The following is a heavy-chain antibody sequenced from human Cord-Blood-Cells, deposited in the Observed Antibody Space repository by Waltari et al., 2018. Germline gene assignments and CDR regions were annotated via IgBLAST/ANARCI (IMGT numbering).Heavy chain of an antibody. V-gene: IGHV1-24*01. CDR1: GYTLTELS. CDR2: FDPEDGET. Sequence: QVQLVQSGAEVKKPGASVKVSCKVSGYTLTELSMHWVRQAPGKGLEWMGGFDPEDGETIYAQKFQSRVTMTEDTSTDTAYMELSSLRSEDTAVYYCATGKVSVVISSPTFDYWGQGTLVTVSS. D-gene: IGHD3-22*01. CDR3: ATGKVSVVISSPTFDY. J-gene: IGHJ4*02.